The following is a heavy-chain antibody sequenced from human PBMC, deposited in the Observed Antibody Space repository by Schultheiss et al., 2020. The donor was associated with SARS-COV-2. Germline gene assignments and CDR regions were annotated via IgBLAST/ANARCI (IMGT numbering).Heavy chain of an antibody. V-gene: IGHV1-24*01. J-gene: IGHJ1*01. CDR2: FDPEDGET. CDR1: GYTLIELS. Sequence: ASVKVSCKVSGYTLIELSMHWVRQAPGKGLEWMGGFDPEDGETIYAQKFQGRVTMTEDTSTDTAYMELSSLRSEDTAVYYCATLPDSTREYFQHWGQGTLVTVSS. CDR3: ATLPDSTREYFQH. D-gene: IGHD2-2*01.